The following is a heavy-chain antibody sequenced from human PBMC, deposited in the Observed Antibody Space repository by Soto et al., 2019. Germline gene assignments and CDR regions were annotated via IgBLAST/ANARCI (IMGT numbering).Heavy chain of an antibody. Sequence: PSETLSLTCTVSGGSISSYYWSWIRQPPGKGLEWIGYIYYSGSTNYNPSLKSRVTISVDTSKNQFSLKLSSVTAADTAVYYRARASRFLLDYFDYWGQGTLVTVSS. CDR2: IYYSGST. D-gene: IGHD2-2*01. J-gene: IGHJ4*02. CDR1: GGSISSYY. V-gene: IGHV4-59*01. CDR3: ARASRFLLDYFDY.